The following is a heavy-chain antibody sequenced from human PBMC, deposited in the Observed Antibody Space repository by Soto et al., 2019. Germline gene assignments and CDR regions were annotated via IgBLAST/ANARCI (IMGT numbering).Heavy chain of an antibody. D-gene: IGHD2-2*02. J-gene: IGHJ6*02. CDR2: ISGSGGTT. CDR1: GFTFSSYA. CDR3: TRYCPTASCYIRYGMDV. V-gene: IGHV3-23*01. Sequence: EVQLLESGGGLVQPGGSLRLSCAASGFTFSSYAMTWVRQAPGKGLEWVSTISGSGGTTYYADSVRARFTISRDNSKNPLYLQMNPLRAEDTALYSCTRYCPTASCYIRYGMDVWGQGTTVTVSS.